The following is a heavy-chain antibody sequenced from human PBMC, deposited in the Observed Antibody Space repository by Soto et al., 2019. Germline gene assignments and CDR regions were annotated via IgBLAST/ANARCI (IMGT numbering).Heavy chain of an antibody. J-gene: IGHJ5*02. Sequence: SETLSLTCAVYGGSFSGYYWSWIRQPPGKGLEWIGEINHSGSTNYNPSLKSRVTISVDTSKNQFSLKLSSVTAADTAVYYCARGRSSGWYGARGGWFDPWGQGTLVTVSS. CDR2: INHSGST. CDR1: GGSFSGYY. CDR3: ARGRSSGWYGARGGWFDP. D-gene: IGHD6-19*01. V-gene: IGHV4-34*01.